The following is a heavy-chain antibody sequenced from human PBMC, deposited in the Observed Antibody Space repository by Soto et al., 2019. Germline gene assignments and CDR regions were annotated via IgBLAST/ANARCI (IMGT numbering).Heavy chain of an antibody. CDR3: ASDPQGSYCYIDY. J-gene: IGHJ4*02. Sequence: PGGSLRLSCAASGFTFSNYSIHLVRQAPGKGLEWVTIISQDGNSKHYADSVKGRFTISRDNSKNTLFLQMNSLRAEDTAVYYCASDPQGSYCYIDYWAQGTSVTVSS. CDR1: GFTFSNYS. D-gene: IGHD3-10*01. CDR2: ISQDGNSK. V-gene: IGHV3-30-3*01.